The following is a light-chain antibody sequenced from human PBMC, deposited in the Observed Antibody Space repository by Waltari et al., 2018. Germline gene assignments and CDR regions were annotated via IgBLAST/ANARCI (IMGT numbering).Light chain of an antibody. CDR2: AAS. CDR3: QQTYSFTRT. CDR1: QTISRY. Sequence: DIQMTQSPSSLSASVGDRVTITCRASQTISRYLNWYQQKPGKASNLLIYAASSLQGGVPSRFSGSGSGRDFTLIITSLQPEDFATYYCQQTYSFTRTFGQGTKVEIK. J-gene: IGKJ1*01. V-gene: IGKV1-39*01.